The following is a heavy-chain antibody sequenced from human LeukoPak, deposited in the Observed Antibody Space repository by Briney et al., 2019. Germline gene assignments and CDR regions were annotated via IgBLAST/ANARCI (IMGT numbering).Heavy chain of an antibody. CDR3: AKDLAPYISSSDFDY. V-gene: IGHV3-30*18. D-gene: IGHD6-6*01. J-gene: IGHJ4*02. CDR2: ISYDGIYK. Sequence: PGGSLRLSCAASGVTFSDYGIHWVRQAPGKGLEWVAFISYDGIYKYYADSVKGRFTISRDNSQNTLYLQMNSLRADDTAVYYCAKDLAPYISSSDFDYWGQGTLVTVSS. CDR1: GVTFSDYG.